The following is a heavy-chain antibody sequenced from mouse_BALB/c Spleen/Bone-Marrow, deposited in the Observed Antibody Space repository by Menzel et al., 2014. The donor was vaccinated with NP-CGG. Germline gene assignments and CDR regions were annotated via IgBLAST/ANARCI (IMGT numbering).Heavy chain of an antibody. CDR3: ARGFLGYFDY. V-gene: IGHV1S137*01. CDR1: GYTFTDYP. CDR2: ISFYSGNT. J-gene: IGHJ2*01. Sequence: VQLQQSGPELVRPGVSVKISCKGSGYTFTDYPMHWVKQSHAKSLEWIGVISFYSGNTNYNQNFKGKAKMTVDKSSSTVYMELARLTSEDSAIYHCARGFLGYFDYWGQGTTLTVSS.